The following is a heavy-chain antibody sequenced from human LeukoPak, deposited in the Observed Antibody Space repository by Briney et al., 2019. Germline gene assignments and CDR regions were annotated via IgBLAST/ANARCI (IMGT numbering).Heavy chain of an antibody. D-gene: IGHD2-15*01. CDR3: ARSARGYCSGGSCYSKYFQH. Sequence: SETLSLICAVYGGSFSGYYWSWIRQPPGKGLEWIGEINHSGSTNYNPSLKSRVTISVDTSKNQFSLKLSSVTAADTAVYYCARSARGYCSGGSCYSKYFQHWGQGTLVTVSS. J-gene: IGHJ1*01. CDR2: INHSGST. CDR1: GGSFSGYY. V-gene: IGHV4-34*01.